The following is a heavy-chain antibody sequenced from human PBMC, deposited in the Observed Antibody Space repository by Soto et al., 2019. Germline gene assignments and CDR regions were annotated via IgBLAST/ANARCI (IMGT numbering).Heavy chain of an antibody. CDR2: ISAYNGNT. J-gene: IGHJ6*02. CDR3: ARDRPHYGSGSCGYYCGMDV. Sequence: QVQLVQSGAEVKKPGASVKVSCKASGYTFASYGISWVRQAPGQGLEWMGWISAYNGNTNYAQKLQGRVTMTTDTSTSTAYMELRSLRSDDTAVYFCARDRPHYGSGSCGYYCGMDVWGQGTTVTVSS. V-gene: IGHV1-18*01. CDR1: GYTFASYG. D-gene: IGHD3-10*01.